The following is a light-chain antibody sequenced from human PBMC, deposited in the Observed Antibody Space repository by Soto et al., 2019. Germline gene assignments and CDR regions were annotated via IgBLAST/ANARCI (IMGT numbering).Light chain of an antibody. CDR2: DAS. CDR1: QSISSW. V-gene: IGKV1-5*01. Sequence: DIQMTQSPSTLSASVGDRVTITCRASQSISSWLAWYQQKPGKAPKLLIYDASSLESGVPSRFSGSGSGTEFTLTISSLQPDDFATYYCLHPATFGQGTKVDIK. J-gene: IGKJ1*01. CDR3: LHPAT.